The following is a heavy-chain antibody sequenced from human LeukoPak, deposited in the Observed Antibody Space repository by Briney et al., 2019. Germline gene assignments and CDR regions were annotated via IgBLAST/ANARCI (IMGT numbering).Heavy chain of an antibody. CDR3: ARDLRCSSTSCYNYYYYMDV. V-gene: IGHV1-69*01. CDR1: ARTFSSYA. J-gene: IGHJ6*03. CDR2: TIPNFGTA. Sequence: SVKLSYKASARTFSSYAISWLRQAPGQGLEWMGGTIPNFGTANYAQKFESRVTITADESTSTAYMELSSLRSEDTAVYYCARDLRCSSTSCYNYYYYMDVWGKGTTVTVSS. D-gene: IGHD2-2*02.